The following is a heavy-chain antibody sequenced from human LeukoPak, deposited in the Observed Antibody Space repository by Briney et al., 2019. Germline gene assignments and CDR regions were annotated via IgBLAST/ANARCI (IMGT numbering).Heavy chain of an antibody. J-gene: IGHJ4*02. D-gene: IGHD3-22*01. CDR1: GFTFSSYG. V-gene: IGHV3-30*03. CDR2: ISYDGSNK. CDR3: AITGDSSGYSFDY. Sequence: GRSLRLSCEASGFTFSSYGMHWVRQAPGKGLEWVAVISYDGSNKYYADSVKGRFTISRDNSKNTLYLQMNSLRAEDTAVYYCAITGDSSGYSFDYWGQGTLVTVSS.